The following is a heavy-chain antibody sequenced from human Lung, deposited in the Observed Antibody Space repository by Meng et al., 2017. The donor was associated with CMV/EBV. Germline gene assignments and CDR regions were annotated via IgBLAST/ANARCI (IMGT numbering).Heavy chain of an antibody. CDR2: ITHSGST. Sequence: SETXSLXXAVYGGSLSGYYWSWIRQPPGKGLEWIGEITHSGSTKYNPSLKSRVTISVDTSNNQFSLNVKSVTAADMGVYYCARGGREETYGPNFDSWDQGXLVTVSS. CDR3: ARGGREETYGPNFDS. V-gene: IGHV4-34*01. D-gene: IGHD3-10*01. CDR1: GGSLSGYY. J-gene: IGHJ4*02.